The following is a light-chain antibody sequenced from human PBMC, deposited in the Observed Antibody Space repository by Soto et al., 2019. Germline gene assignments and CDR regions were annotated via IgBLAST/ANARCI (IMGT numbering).Light chain of an antibody. CDR2: GAS. CDR1: QSVSSN. V-gene: IGKV3-15*01. CDR3: QKYNNLPPYN. Sequence: EIVMTQSPATLSVSPGERATLSCRAGQSVSSNLAWYQQKPGQAPRLLIYGASTRATGIPARFSGSGSGTKFTLTISSLQSEDFAVYYCQKYNNLPPYNFGQWTKLEIK. J-gene: IGKJ2*01.